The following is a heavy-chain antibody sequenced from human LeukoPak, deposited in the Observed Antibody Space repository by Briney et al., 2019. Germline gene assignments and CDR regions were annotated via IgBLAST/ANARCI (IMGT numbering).Heavy chain of an antibody. CDR1: GYTFTGYY. J-gene: IGHJ4*02. CDR3: ARDTYYYGSGEAFDY. V-gene: IGHV1-69*04. Sequence: ASVKVSCKASGYTFTGYYMHWVRQAPGQGLEWMGRIIPILGIANYAQKFQGRVTITADKSTSTAYMELSSLRSEDTAVYYCARDTYYYGSGEAFDYWGQGTLVTVSS. D-gene: IGHD3-10*01. CDR2: IIPILGIA.